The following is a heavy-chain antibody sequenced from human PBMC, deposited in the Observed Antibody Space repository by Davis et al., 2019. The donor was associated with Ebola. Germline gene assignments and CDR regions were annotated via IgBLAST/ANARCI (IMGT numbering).Heavy chain of an antibody. CDR3: ARVDFGYNYDFWSGYYTRFDP. J-gene: IGHJ5*02. CDR2: INTNTGNP. Sequence: ASVKVSCKASGYTFSSHAMNWVRQAPGQGLEWMGWINTNTGNPTYAQGFTGRFVFSLDTSSSTAYLQISSLKAEDTAVYYCARVDFGYNYDFWSGYYTRFDPWGQGTLVTVSS. V-gene: IGHV7-4-1*02. D-gene: IGHD3-3*01. CDR1: GYTFSSHA.